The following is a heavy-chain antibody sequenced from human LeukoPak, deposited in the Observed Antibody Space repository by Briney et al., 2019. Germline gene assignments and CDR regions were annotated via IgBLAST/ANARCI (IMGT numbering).Heavy chain of an antibody. V-gene: IGHV4-59*08. CDR1: GGSISSYY. D-gene: IGHD5-24*01. J-gene: IGHJ4*02. CDR2: IYYSGST. CDR3: ATPRAPHTAVDEHGF. Sequence: SETLSLTCTVSGGSISSYYWSWIRQPPGKGLEWIGYIYYSGSTNYNPSLKSRVTISVDTSKNQFSLKLSSVTAADTAVHYCATPRAPHTAVDEHGFWGQGTLVTVSS.